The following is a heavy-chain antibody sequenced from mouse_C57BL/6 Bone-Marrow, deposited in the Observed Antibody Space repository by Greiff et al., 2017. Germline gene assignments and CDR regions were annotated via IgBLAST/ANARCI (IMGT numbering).Heavy chain of an antibody. D-gene: IGHD1-1*01. CDR2: ISDGGSYT. Sequence: EVQGVESGGGLVKPGGSLKLSCAASGFTFSSYAMSWVRQTPEKRLEWVATISDGGSYTYYPDNVKGRFTISRDNAKNNLYLQMSHLKSEDTAMYYCAGYYGGAYWGQGTLVTVSA. CDR1: GFTFSSYA. CDR3: AGYYGGAY. V-gene: IGHV5-4*01. J-gene: IGHJ3*01.